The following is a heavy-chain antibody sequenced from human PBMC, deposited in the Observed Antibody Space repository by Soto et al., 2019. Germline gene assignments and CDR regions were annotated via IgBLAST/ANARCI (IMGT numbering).Heavy chain of an antibody. CDR1: GGSISSKNW. J-gene: IGHJ4*02. CDR2: VSHTGSP. V-gene: IGHV4-4*02. CDR3: ARSPPESQVFLD. Sequence: PSETLSLTCAVSGGSISSKNWWNWVRQPPGKGLEWIGEVSHTGSPNYNPSLRSRATILVDKAKNQFSLKLTSVTAADTAVYYCARSPPESQVFLDWGQGTLVTVSS.